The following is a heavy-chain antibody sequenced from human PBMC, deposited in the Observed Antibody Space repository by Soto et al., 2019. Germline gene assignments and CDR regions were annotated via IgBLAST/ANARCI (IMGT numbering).Heavy chain of an antibody. V-gene: IGHV3-13*04. J-gene: IGHJ5*01. D-gene: IGHD1-20*01. CDR3: ILISEVGAGCFDS. CDR2: IGVSGDT. Sequence: HPGESLRLACEASGFTFSKFTMHWVRKPTRKGLEWVSTIGVSGDTYYTGSVKGRFTISKDKAKNYLSPETNRLRAGDTGLHGCILISEVGAGCFDSWGQGTQVTVSS. CDR1: GFTFSKFT.